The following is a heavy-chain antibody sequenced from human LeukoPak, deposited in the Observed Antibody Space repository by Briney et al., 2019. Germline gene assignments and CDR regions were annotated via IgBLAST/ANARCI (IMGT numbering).Heavy chain of an antibody. CDR1: GFTFSSYA. V-gene: IGHV3-30-3*01. D-gene: IGHD3-22*01. J-gene: IGHJ4*02. Sequence: GRSLRLSCAASGFTFSSYAMHWVRQAPGKGLEWVAVISYDGSNKYYADSVKGRFTISRDNSKNTLYLQMNSLRAEDTAVYYCARGLTYYYDSSGYFDYWGQGTLVTVSS. CDR2: ISYDGSNK. CDR3: ARGLTYYYDSSGYFDY.